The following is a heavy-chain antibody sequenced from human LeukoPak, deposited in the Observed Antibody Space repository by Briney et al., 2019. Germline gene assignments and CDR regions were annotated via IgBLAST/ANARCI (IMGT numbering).Heavy chain of an antibody. CDR1: GFTFSSYG. Sequence: GSLRLSCAASGFTFSSYGMHWVRQAPGKGLEWVAVIWYDGSNKYYADSVKGRITISRDNSKNTLYLQMNSLRAEDTAVYYCARDSRDYYYYGMDVWGQGTTVTVSS. V-gene: IGHV3-33*01. CDR3: ARDSRDYYYYGMDV. J-gene: IGHJ6*02. CDR2: IWYDGSNK.